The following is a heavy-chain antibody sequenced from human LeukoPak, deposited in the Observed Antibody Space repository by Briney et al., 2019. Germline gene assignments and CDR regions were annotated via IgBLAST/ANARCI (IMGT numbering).Heavy chain of an antibody. Sequence: SETLSLTCTVSGGSMSSYYWGWIRQPPGKGLEWIGSIYYSGSTYYNPSLKSRVTISVDTSKNQFPLKLSSVTAADTAVYYCATYSSGWYPFDYWGQGTLVTVSS. CDR2: IYYSGST. CDR1: GGSMSSYY. V-gene: IGHV4-39*06. CDR3: ATYSSGWYPFDY. D-gene: IGHD6-19*01. J-gene: IGHJ4*02.